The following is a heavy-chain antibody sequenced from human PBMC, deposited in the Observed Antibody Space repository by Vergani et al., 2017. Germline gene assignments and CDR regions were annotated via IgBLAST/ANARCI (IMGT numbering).Heavy chain of an antibody. V-gene: IGHV3-66*02. CDR2: IYSGGST. D-gene: IGHD4-17*01. J-gene: IGHJ4*02. CDR1: GFTVSSNY. Sequence: EVQLVESGGGLVQPGGSLRLSCAASGFTVSSNYMSWVRQAPGKGLEWVSVIYSGGSTYYADSVKGRFTISRDNSKNTLYLQMNSLRAEDTAVYYCARDPGYGDYPNFDYWGQGTLVTVSS. CDR3: ARDPGYGDYPNFDY.